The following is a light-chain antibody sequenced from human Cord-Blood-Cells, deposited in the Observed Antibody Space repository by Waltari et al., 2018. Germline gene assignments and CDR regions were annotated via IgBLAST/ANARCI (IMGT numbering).Light chain of an antibody. J-gene: IGKJ3*01. CDR2: DAS. CDR1: QSVSSY. V-gene: IGKV3-11*01. CDR3: QQRSNWPPFT. Sequence: IVLTQSPATPSLSPGERATLSCRASQSVSSYLAWYQQKPGQAPRLLIYDASNRATGIPARFSGSGSGTDFTLTISSLEPEDFAVYYCQQRSNWPPFTFGPGTKVDIK.